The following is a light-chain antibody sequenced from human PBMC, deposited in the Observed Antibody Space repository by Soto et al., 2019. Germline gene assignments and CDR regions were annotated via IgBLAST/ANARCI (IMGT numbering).Light chain of an antibody. V-gene: IGKV3-11*01. CDR2: GAS. CDR3: QQRSNWPLT. Sequence: EIVMTQSPPTLYVSPGERATLSCRASQSISRNLAWFQQKPGQAPSLLIFGASNRATGIPARFSGSGSGTDFTLTISSLEPEDFAVYYCQQRSNWPLTFGGGTKVDI. J-gene: IGKJ4*01. CDR1: QSISRN.